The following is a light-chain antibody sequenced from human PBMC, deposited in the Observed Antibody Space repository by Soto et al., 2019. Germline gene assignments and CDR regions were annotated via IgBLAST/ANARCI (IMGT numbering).Light chain of an antibody. J-gene: IGKJ1*01. CDR1: QSVSNNY. CDR2: GAS. CDR3: QQYGSSGT. Sequence: EIVLRQSPGTLSLAPGERATLSCRASQSVSNNYLAWYQQKPGQAPRLLIYGASNRATGIPDRSSGSGSGTDFTLTISRLEPEDFAVYYCQQYGSSGTFGQGTKVDIK. V-gene: IGKV3-20*01.